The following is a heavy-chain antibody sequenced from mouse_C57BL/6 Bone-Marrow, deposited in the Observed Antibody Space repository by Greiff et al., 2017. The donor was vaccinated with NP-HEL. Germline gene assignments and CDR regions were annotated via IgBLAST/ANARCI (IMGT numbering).Heavy chain of an antibody. CDR2: IYPGDGDT. Sequence: VKLMESGPELVKPGASVKISCKASGYAFSSSWMNWVKQRPGKGLEWIGRIYPGDGDTNYNGKFKGKATLTADKSSSTAYMQLSSLTSEDSAVYFCARSPYYYGSSPFDYWGQGTTLTVSS. CDR1: GYAFSSSW. J-gene: IGHJ2*01. D-gene: IGHD1-1*01. V-gene: IGHV1-82*01. CDR3: ARSPYYYGSSPFDY.